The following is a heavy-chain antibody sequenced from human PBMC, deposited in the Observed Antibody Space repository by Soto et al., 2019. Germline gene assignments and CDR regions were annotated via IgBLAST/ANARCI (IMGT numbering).Heavy chain of an antibody. Sequence: QVQLQESGPGLVKPSETLSLTCTVSGGSISSYYWSWIRQPPGKGLEWIGYIYYSGSTNYNPSLKSRVTISVDTSKNQFSLKLSSVTAADTAGYYCARDSYEGIDHWGQGTLVTVSS. D-gene: IGHD5-12*01. V-gene: IGHV4-59*01. J-gene: IGHJ4*02. CDR3: ARDSYEGIDH. CDR2: IYYSGST. CDR1: GGSISSYY.